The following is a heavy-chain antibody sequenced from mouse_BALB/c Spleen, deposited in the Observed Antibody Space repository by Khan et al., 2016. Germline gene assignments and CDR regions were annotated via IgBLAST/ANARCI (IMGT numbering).Heavy chain of an antibody. CDR2: ISDGGNYT. V-gene: IGHV5-4*02. Sequence: EVQLVESGGGLVKPGGSLKLSCAASGFTFSDYYMYWVRQTPEKRLEWVATISDGGNYTYYPDNVKGRFTISRDNAKENLYLQMSSLKSEDTAMFYCVRGLDWSFDVWGAGTTVTVSS. J-gene: IGHJ1*01. CDR3: VRGLDWSFDV. CDR1: GFTFSDYY.